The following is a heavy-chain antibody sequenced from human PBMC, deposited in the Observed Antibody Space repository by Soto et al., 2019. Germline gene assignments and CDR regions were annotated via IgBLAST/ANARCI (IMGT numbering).Heavy chain of an antibody. CDR2: IGTAGDT. D-gene: IGHD6-19*01. J-gene: IGHJ6*03. Sequence: GGSLRLSCAASGFTFSSYDMHWVRQATGKGLEWVSAIGTAGDTYYPGSVKGRFTISRENAKNSLYLQMNSLRAGDTAVYYCAREGKVAGPYYYYYMDVWGKGTTVTVSS. CDR1: GFTFSSYD. CDR3: AREGKVAGPYYYYYMDV. V-gene: IGHV3-13*01.